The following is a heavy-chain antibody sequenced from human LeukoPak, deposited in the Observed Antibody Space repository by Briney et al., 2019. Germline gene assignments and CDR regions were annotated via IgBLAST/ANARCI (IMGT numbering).Heavy chain of an antibody. J-gene: IGHJ6*03. CDR3: ARGGYYYMDV. V-gene: IGHV4-59*01. Sequence: PSETLSLTCTVSGGSISVYYWSWIRQPPGKGLEWVGHIYEGGSTNYNPSLKSRVIISVDTSKNQFSLRLSSVTAADTAVYYCARGGYYYMDVWGKGTTVTVSS. CDR1: GGSISVYY. CDR2: IYEGGST.